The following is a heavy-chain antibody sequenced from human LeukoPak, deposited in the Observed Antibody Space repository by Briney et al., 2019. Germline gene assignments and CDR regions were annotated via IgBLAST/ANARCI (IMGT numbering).Heavy chain of an antibody. CDR1: GGTFSSYA. CDR2: IIPIFGTA. J-gene: IGHJ4*02. D-gene: IGHD3-22*01. Sequence: GASVKVSCKASGGTFSSYAISWVRQAPGQGLEWMGGIIPIFGTANYAQKFQGRVTITADESTSTAYMELSSLRSEDTAVNYCARVRNYYDSSGYVLDYWGQGTLVTVSS. CDR3: ARVRNYYDSSGYVLDY. V-gene: IGHV1-69*13.